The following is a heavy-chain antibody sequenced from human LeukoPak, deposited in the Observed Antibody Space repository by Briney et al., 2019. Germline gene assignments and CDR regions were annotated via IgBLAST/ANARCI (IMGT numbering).Heavy chain of an antibody. CDR2: ITSTSGYI. J-gene: IGHJ4*02. CDR1: GFTFSIYS. D-gene: IGHD6-13*01. V-gene: IGHV3-21*01. Sequence: GGSLRLSCAASGFTFSIYSLNWVRQAPGKGLEWVSSITSTSGYIYYADSVKGRFTISRDNSKNTLYLQMNSLRAEDTALYYCAKERRGMSSSWHYYFDYWGQGTLVTVSS. CDR3: AKERRGMSSSWHYYFDY.